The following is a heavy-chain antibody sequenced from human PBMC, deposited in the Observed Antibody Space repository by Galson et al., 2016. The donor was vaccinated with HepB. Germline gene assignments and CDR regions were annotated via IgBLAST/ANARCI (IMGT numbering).Heavy chain of an antibody. D-gene: IGHD4-17*01. J-gene: IGHJ4*02. CDR3: TKHIRYAMTTGDRFDF. Sequence: SLRLSCAASGFTFNAYAMSWVRQAPGKGLEWVSGVSGSSGTTYYAASVKGRFTISRDNSKNTLYLLMNILRAEDTAVYFCTKHIRYAMTTGDRFDFWGQGTLVTVSS. V-gene: IGHV3-23*01. CDR2: VSGSSGTT. CDR1: GFTFNAYA.